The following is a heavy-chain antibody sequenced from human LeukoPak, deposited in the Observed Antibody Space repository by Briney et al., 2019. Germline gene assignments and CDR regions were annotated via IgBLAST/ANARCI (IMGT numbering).Heavy chain of an antibody. J-gene: IGHJ3*02. CDR2: INPNSGGT. CDR1: GYTFTGYY. V-gene: IGHV1-2*02. Sequence: GASVKVSCKASGYTFTGYYMHWVRQAPGQGLEWIGWINPNSGGTNYAQKFQGRVTMTRDTSISTAYMELSRLRSDDTAVYYCARDYSSSGGAFDIWGQGTMVTVSS. D-gene: IGHD6-13*01. CDR3: ARDYSSSGGAFDI.